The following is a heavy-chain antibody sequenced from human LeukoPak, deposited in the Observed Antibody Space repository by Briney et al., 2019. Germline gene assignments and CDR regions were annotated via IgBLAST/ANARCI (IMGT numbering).Heavy chain of an antibody. Sequence: ASVKVSCKASGGXFSSYAISWVRQAPGQGLEWMGWINPNSGGTNYAQKFQGRVTMTRDTSISTAYMELSRLRSDDTAVYYCARGTTNFDYWGQGTLATVSS. V-gene: IGHV1-2*02. J-gene: IGHJ4*02. D-gene: IGHD1-7*01. CDR2: INPNSGGT. CDR3: ARGTTNFDY. CDR1: GGXFSSYA.